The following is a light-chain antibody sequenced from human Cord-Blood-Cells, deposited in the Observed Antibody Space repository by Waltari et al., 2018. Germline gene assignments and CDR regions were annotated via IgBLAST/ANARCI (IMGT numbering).Light chain of an antibody. J-gene: IGKJ2*01. Sequence: EIVLTQSPGTLSLSPGERATLSCRASQSVSSSYLAWYQQKPGQAPRLLIYGASGRATGIPDRFSGSGSGTDFTLTISRLEPEDFAVYYCQQYGSSPPAYTFGQGTKLEIK. CDR3: QQYGSSPPAYT. V-gene: IGKV3-20*01. CDR2: GAS. CDR1: QSVSSSY.